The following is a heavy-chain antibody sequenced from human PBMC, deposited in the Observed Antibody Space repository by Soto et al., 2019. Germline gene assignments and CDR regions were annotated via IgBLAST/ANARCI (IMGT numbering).Heavy chain of an antibody. Sequence: EVQLLESGGGLVQPGGSPRLSCAAFGFTFSTYGMNWVRQAPGKGLEWVSAISASGGSAYYADSVKGRFTISRDNSRDTLYLQMNSLRAEDTAVYYCAKSGGDWPYYLSYMDVWGKGTTVTVSS. J-gene: IGHJ6*03. CDR3: AKSGGDWPYYLSYMDV. D-gene: IGHD2-21*02. CDR2: ISASGGSA. CDR1: GFTFSTYG. V-gene: IGHV3-23*01.